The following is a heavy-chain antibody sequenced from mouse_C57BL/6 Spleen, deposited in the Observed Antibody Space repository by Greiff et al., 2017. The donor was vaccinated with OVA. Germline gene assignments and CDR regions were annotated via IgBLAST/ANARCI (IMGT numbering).Heavy chain of an antibody. Sequence: EVKLMESGEGLVKPGGSLKLSCAASGFTFSSYAMSWVRQTPEKRLEWVAYISSGGDYIYYADTVKGRFTISRDNARNTLYLQMSSLTSEDTAMYYCTRSPDGYYVGWYFGVWGTGTTVTVSS. CDR3: TRSPDGYYVGWYFGV. J-gene: IGHJ1*03. V-gene: IGHV5-9-1*02. D-gene: IGHD2-3*01. CDR2: ISSGGDYI. CDR1: GFTFSSYA.